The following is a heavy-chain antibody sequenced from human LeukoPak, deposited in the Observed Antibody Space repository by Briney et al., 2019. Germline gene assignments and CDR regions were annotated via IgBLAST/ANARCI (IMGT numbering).Heavy chain of an antibody. Sequence: ASVKVSCKASGGTFKNYAISWVRQAPGQGLEWMGIINPSGGSTSYAQKFQGRVTMTRDMSTSTVYMELSSLRSEDTAVYYCARVHTYYYDTGYDAFDIWGQGTMVTVSS. V-gene: IGHV1-46*02. J-gene: IGHJ3*02. D-gene: IGHD3-22*01. CDR1: GGTFKNYA. CDR2: INPSGGST. CDR3: ARVHTYYYDTGYDAFDI.